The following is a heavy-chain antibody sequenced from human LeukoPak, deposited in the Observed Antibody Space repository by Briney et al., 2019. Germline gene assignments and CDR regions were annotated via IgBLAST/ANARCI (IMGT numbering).Heavy chain of an antibody. CDR3: AKLNLGEMAYFDS. CDR1: GFIFSSYV. V-gene: IGHV3-23*01. Sequence: GGSLRLSCEASGFIFSSYVMGWVRQAPGKGLEGVSSISVGGGDTFTADSVKDRFTITRENSKNTLYLQMMGLRVEDTAIYYCAKLNLGEMAYFDSWGQGIPVTVSS. CDR2: ISVGGGDT. J-gene: IGHJ4*02. D-gene: IGHD2-21*01.